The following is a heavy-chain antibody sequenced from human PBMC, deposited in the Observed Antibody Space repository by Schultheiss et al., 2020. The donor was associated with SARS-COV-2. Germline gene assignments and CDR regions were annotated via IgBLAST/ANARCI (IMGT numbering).Heavy chain of an antibody. V-gene: IGHV3-23*01. CDR1: GFTFSSYS. CDR3: ANSQRDGYLYYFDY. Sequence: GGSLRLSCAASGFTFSSYSIHWVRQAPGKGLEWVSAISGSGGSTYYADSVKGRFTISRDNSKNTLYLQMNSLRAEDTAVYYCANSQRDGYLYYFDYWGQGTLVTVSS. D-gene: IGHD5-24*01. J-gene: IGHJ4*02. CDR2: ISGSGGST.